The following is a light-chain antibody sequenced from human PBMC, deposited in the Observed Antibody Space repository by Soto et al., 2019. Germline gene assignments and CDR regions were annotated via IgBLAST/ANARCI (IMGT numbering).Light chain of an antibody. CDR1: SSDVGGYDY. CDR3: SSYTSSNTGV. V-gene: IGLV2-14*03. J-gene: IGLJ2*01. Sequence: QSALTQPASVSGSPEQSITISCTGTSSDVGGYDYVSWYQHHPGKAPKLMIYDVSNRPSGVSNRFSGSKSGNTASLTISGLQAEDEADYYCSSYTSSNTGVFGGGTKLTVL. CDR2: DVS.